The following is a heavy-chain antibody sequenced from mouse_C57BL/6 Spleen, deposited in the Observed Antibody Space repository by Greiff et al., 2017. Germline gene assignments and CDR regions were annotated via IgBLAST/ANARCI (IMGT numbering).Heavy chain of an antibody. D-gene: IGHD6-1*01. Sequence: EVQLQQSGPELVKPGASVKISCKASGYTFTDYYMNWVKQSHGKSLEWIGDINPNNGGTSYNQKFKGKATLTVDKSSSTAYMELRSLTSEDSAVYYCARGRITQSPNGYFDVWGTGTTVTVSS. CDR2: INPNNGGT. CDR1: GYTFTDYY. J-gene: IGHJ1*03. V-gene: IGHV1-26*01. CDR3: ARGRITQSPNGYFDV.